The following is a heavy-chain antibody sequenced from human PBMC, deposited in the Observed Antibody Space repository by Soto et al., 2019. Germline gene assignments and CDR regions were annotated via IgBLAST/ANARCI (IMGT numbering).Heavy chain of an antibody. V-gene: IGHV4-34*01. CDR2: INHSGST. CDR3: ARKGGYCSSTSCPPGRRSSFDP. CDR1: GGSFSGYY. J-gene: IGHJ5*02. D-gene: IGHD2-2*03. Sequence: PSETLSLTCAVYGGSFSGYYWSWIRQPPGKGLEWIGEINHSGSTNYNPSLKSRVTISVDTSKNQFSLKLSSVTAADTAVYYCARKGGYCSSTSCPPGRRSSFDPWGQGTLVTVS.